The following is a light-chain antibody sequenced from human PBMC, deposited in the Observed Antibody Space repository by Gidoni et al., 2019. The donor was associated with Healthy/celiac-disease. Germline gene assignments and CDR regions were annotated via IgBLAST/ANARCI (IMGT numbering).Light chain of an antibody. J-gene: IGKJ1*01. CDR1: QSVLYSSNNKNY. CDR2: WAS. Sequence: DIVMTQSPDSLAVSLGERATINCKSSQSVLYSSNNKNYLAWYQQKPGQPPKLLIYWASTRESWVPDRFSGSGSGTDFTLTISSLQAEDVAVYYCQQYYSTPTFGQXTKVEIK. V-gene: IGKV4-1*01. CDR3: QQYYSTPT.